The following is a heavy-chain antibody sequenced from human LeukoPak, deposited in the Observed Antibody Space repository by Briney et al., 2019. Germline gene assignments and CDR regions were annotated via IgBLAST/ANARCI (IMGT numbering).Heavy chain of an antibody. CDR1: GGSISSSSYY. V-gene: IGHV4-39*01. Sequence: SETLSLTCTVSGGSISSSSYYWGWIRQPPGKGLEWIGSIYYSGSTYYNPSLKSRVTISVDTSKNQFSLRLSSVTAADTAVYYCARLYNWNEDYWGQGTLVTVSS. D-gene: IGHD1-1*01. J-gene: IGHJ4*02. CDR2: IYYSGST. CDR3: ARLYNWNEDY.